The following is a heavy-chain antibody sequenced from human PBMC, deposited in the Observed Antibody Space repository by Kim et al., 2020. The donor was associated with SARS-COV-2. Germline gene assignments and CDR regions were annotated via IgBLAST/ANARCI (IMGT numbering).Heavy chain of an antibody. Sequence: AQKCKGRFTMTREQSTSTAYMELSRLRADDTVVYYCARYLVEGQLAYDYWGQGTLVTVSS. V-gene: IGHV1-2*05. CDR3: ARYLVEGQLAYDY. J-gene: IGHJ4*02. D-gene: IGHD6-6*01.